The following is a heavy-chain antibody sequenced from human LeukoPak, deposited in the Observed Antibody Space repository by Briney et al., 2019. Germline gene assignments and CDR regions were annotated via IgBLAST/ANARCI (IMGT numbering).Heavy chain of an antibody. CDR3: ARVSVMLSWLPKGYWFDP. J-gene: IGHJ5*02. D-gene: IGHD6-13*01. CDR2: IIPIFGTA. CDR1: GGTFSSYA. Sequence: SVKVSCKASGGTFSSYAISWVRQAPGQGLEWMGGIIPIFGTANYAQKFQGRVTITADESTSTAYMELSSLRSDDTAVYHCARVSVMLSWLPKGYWFDPWGQGTLVTVSS. V-gene: IGHV1-69*13.